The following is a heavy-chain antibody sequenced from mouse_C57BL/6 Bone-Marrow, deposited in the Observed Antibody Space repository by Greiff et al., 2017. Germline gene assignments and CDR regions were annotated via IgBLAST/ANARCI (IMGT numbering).Heavy chain of an antibody. J-gene: IGHJ4*01. CDR3: ARRGFYYDYDENAMDY. CDR2: INPNNGGT. D-gene: IGHD2-4*01. V-gene: IGHV1-22*01. CDR1: GYTFTDYN. Sequence: EVQLQQSGPELVKPGASVKMSCKASGYTFTDYNMHWVKQSPGKSLEWIGYINPNNGGTSYNQKFKGKATLTVNKSSSTAYMELRSLTSEDSAVYYCARRGFYYDYDENAMDYWGQGTSVTVSS.